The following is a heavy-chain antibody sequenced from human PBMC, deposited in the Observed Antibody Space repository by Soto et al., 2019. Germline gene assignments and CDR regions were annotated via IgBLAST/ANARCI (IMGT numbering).Heavy chain of an antibody. CDR2: IYYSGST. Sequence: QVQLQESGPGLVKPSQTLSLTCTVSGGSISSGDYYWSWIRQPPGKGLEWIGYIYYSGSTYYNPCAKWRVTISVATSKTQFSLKLSSVTAAATAVYYCAISGGISVYFDYWGQGTLVTVSS. V-gene: IGHV4-30-4*01. CDR1: GGSISSGDYY. CDR3: AISGGISVYFDY. J-gene: IGHJ4*02. D-gene: IGHD2-15*01.